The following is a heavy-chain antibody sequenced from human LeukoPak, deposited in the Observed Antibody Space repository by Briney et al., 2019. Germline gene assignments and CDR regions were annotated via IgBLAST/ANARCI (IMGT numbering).Heavy chain of an antibody. CDR1: GGTFSSYA. CDR2: IIPIFGTA. Sequence: SVKVSCKASGGTFSSYAISWVRQAPGQGLEWMGGIIPIFGTANYAQKFQGRVTITADESTSTAYMELSSLRSEDAAVYYCARVCASCYDSSGYYFPYWSQGTLVTVSS. D-gene: IGHD3-22*01. V-gene: IGHV1-69*01. CDR3: ARVCASCYDSSGYYFPY. J-gene: IGHJ4*02.